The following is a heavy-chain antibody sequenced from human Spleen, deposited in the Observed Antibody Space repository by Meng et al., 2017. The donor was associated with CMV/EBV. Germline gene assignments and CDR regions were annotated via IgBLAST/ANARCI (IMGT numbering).Heavy chain of an antibody. D-gene: IGHD3-3*02. CDR2: IIPIFGTA. J-gene: IGHJ6*02. CDR1: GGTFSSYG. Sequence: SVKVSCKASGGTFSSYGISWVRQAPGQGLEWMGGIIPIFGTANSAQKFQGRVTITTDESTTTVYMELSSLRSEDTAVYYCARDLAGYGMDVWGQGTTVTVSS. CDR3: ARDLAGYGMDV. V-gene: IGHV1-69*05.